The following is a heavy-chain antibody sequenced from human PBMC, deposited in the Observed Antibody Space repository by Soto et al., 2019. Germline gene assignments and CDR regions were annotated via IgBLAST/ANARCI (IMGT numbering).Heavy chain of an antibody. J-gene: IGHJ4*02. CDR2: ISSGGSST. Sequence: EVQVLESGGGLVQPGGSLRLSCAASGFTFSSYAMSWVRQAPGKGLERVSTISSGGSSTYYADSVKGQFTMSRDNAKNTLYLQMNSLRAEDTAVYYCAKWLSGGYCGGGSCYYVDYWGQGTLVTVSS. CDR1: GFTFSSYA. D-gene: IGHD2-15*01. CDR3: AKWLSGGYCGGGSCYYVDY. V-gene: IGHV3-23*01.